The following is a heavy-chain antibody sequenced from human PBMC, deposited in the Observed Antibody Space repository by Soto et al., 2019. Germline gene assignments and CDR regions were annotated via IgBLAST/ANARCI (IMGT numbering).Heavy chain of an antibody. D-gene: IGHD6-13*01. CDR2: IYYSGST. CDR3: ARVRSLGNWFDP. V-gene: IGHV4-59*01. J-gene: IGHJ5*02. CDR1: GGSISSYY. Sequence: SETLSLTCTVSGGSISSYYWSWIRQPPGKGLEWIGYIYYSGSTNYSPSLKSRVTISVDTSKNQFSLKLSSVTAADTALYYCARVRSLGNWFDPWGQGTLVTVSS.